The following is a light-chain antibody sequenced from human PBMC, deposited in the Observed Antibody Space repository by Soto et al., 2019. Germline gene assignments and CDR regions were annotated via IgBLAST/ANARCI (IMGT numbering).Light chain of an antibody. Sequence: QSALTQPPSASGSPGQSVTISCTGTSSDVGGYNFVSWYQQNPGNAPKLIISEVNKRPSGVPDRFSGSKSGNTASLTVSGLQAEDEADYYCSPHGGSDNFVIFGGGTKLTVL. CDR2: EVN. V-gene: IGLV2-8*01. J-gene: IGLJ2*01. CDR1: SSDVGGYNF. CDR3: SPHGGSDNFVI.